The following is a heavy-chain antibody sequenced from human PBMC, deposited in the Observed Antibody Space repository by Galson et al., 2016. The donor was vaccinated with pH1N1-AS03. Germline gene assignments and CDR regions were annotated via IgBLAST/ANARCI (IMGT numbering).Heavy chain of an antibody. J-gene: IGHJ5*02. D-gene: IGHD1-26*01. Sequence: SETLSLTCTVSGGSISNYYWTWIRQPPGKGLEWIGYIYYSGSTNYNPSPKSRVTISVDTSKNQFSLKLGSVTAADTAVYYCARDLGELLGWFGPWGQGTLLRVSS. V-gene: IGHV4-59*01. CDR2: IYYSGST. CDR1: GGSISNYY. CDR3: ARDLGELLGWFGP.